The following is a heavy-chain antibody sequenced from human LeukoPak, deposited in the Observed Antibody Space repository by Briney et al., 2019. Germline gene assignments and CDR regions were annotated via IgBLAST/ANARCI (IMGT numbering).Heavy chain of an antibody. CDR3: ARLRRDGYNFGSVFDY. CDR2: IIPILDIA. D-gene: IGHD5-24*01. J-gene: IGHJ4*02. V-gene: IGHV1-69*04. CDR1: GGTFSSYG. Sequence: ASVKVSCKASGGTFSSYGISWVRQAPGQGPEWMGRIIPILDIANYAQKFQGRVTITADKSTSTAYMELNSLRSEDTAVYCCARLRRDGYNFGSVFDYWGQGTLVTVSS.